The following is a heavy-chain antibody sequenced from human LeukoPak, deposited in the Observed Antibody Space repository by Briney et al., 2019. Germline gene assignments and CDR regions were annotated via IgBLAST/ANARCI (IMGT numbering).Heavy chain of an antibody. CDR3: ATRRGSSSSWMGWYYYYMDV. Sequence: ASVKVSCKASGDTFNNYAISWVRQAPGQGLEWMGGIIPIFGTANYAQKFQGRVTITTDESTSTAYMELSSLRSEDTAVYYCATRRGSSSSWMGWYYYYMDVWGKGTTVTVSS. V-gene: IGHV1-69*05. CDR2: IIPIFGTA. D-gene: IGHD6-6*01. CDR1: GDTFNNYA. J-gene: IGHJ6*03.